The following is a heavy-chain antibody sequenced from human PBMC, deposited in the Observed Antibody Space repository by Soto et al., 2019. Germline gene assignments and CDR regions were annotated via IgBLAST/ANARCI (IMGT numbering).Heavy chain of an antibody. Sequence: GGSLRLSCAASGITVSEHYMSWVRQTPGKGLEWVSFIHPYGDAYYADSVKGRFTASRDNSKNTLDLQMNSLTAEDTAVYYCAGGNDHRKIGHCGQGTQVTVSS. CDR1: GITVSEHY. D-gene: IGHD3-22*01. V-gene: IGHV3-66*01. CDR2: IHPYGDA. CDR3: AGGNDHRKIGH. J-gene: IGHJ4*02.